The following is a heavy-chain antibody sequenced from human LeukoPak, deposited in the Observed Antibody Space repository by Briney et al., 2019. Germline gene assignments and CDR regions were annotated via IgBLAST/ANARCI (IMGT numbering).Heavy chain of an antibody. Sequence: GGSLRLSCAASGFTFSSYGMHWVRQAPGKGLEWVGVIGYDGNNKYYADSVKGRFTISRDNSKNTLYLQMNSLRAEDTAMYYCAKDKERESDFYYYMDVWGKGTTVTVSS. CDR3: AKDKERESDFYYYMDV. J-gene: IGHJ6*03. CDR1: GFTFSSYG. V-gene: IGHV3-30*18. CDR2: IGYDGNNK.